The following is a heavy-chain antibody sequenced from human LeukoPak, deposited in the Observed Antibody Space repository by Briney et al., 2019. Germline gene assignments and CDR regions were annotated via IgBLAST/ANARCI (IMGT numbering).Heavy chain of an antibody. V-gene: IGHV3-23*01. CDR2: IPASGGST. J-gene: IGHJ4*02. Sequence: GGSLRLSCVASRFTFSSNVMIWVRQAPGKGLEWVSSIPASGGSTYYADSVKGRFTISRDNSKNSLYLQMNSLRAEDTAVYYCAKDLHGDYVRWGDYWGQGTLVTVSS. CDR1: RFTFSSNV. CDR3: AKDLHGDYVRWGDY. D-gene: IGHD3-10*02.